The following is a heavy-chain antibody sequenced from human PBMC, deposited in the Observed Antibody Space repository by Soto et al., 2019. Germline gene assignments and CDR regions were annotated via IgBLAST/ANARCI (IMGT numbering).Heavy chain of an antibody. CDR3: GGSSSPSVMAV. V-gene: IGHV3-15*07. D-gene: IGHD6-13*01. Sequence: PGGSLRLSCAASGFTFSNAWMNWVRQAPGKGLEWVGRIKSKTDGGTTDYAAPVKGRFTISRDDSKNTLYLQMNSLNPGNTAVFYCGGSSSPSVMAVWGQGPTVPVSS. CDR2: IKSKTDGGTT. J-gene: IGHJ6*02. CDR1: GFTFSNAW.